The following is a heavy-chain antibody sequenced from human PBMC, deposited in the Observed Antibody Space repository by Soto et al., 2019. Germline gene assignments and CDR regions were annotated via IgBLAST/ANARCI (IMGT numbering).Heavy chain of an antibody. D-gene: IGHD6-13*01. Sequence: PSETLSLTCTVSGGSISSYYWSWIRQPPGKGLKWIGYIYYSGSTNYNPSLKSRVTISVDTSKNQFSLKLSSVTAADTAVYYCARGYSSSGEDWFDPWGQGTLVTVSS. J-gene: IGHJ5*02. CDR2: IYYSGST. V-gene: IGHV4-59*01. CDR1: GGSISSYY. CDR3: ARGYSSSGEDWFDP.